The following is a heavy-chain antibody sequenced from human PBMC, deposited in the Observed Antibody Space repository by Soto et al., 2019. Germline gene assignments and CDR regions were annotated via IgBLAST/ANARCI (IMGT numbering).Heavy chain of an antibody. CDR3: AKVIAIPPMYYYAPNDAFDI. CDR1: GFPFSSYA. D-gene: IGHD3-10*01. CDR2: ISGSGGST. V-gene: IGHV3-23*01. J-gene: IGHJ3*02. Sequence: VGSLRLSCAASGFPFSSYAMSCVRQAPGKGLEWVSAISGSGGSTYYADSVKGRFTISRDNSKNTLYLQMNSLRAEDTAVYYCAKVIAIPPMYYYAPNDAFDIWGQGTMVTVSS.